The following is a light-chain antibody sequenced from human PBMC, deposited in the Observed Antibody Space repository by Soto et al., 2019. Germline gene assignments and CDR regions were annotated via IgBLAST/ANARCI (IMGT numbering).Light chain of an antibody. CDR1: QSVRSNY. V-gene: IGKV3-20*01. Sequence: ESVLTQSPGTLSLSPGERATLSCRASQSVRSNYLAWYQQKPGRAPRLLIYGASSRATGIPDRFSGSGSGTDFTLTISRLEPEDFAVYYCQQYGSSPRAFGGGTKVEI. CDR2: GAS. CDR3: QQYGSSPRA. J-gene: IGKJ4*01.